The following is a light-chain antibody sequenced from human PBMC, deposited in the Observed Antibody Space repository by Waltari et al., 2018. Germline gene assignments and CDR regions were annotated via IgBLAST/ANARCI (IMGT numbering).Light chain of an antibody. CDR3: MQSLLALWT. J-gene: IGKJ1*01. V-gene: IGKV2-28*01. Sequence: DIVMTQSPFSLPVTPGEPASISCRSSQSLLHRHVNKSLDWYLPKPGQSPQLLFYLGSKRASGGPDRFSASGSGTHFTLKSSRVEAEDVGVYYCMQSLLALWTFGQGTKVEIK. CDR1: QSLLHRHVNKS. CDR2: LGS.